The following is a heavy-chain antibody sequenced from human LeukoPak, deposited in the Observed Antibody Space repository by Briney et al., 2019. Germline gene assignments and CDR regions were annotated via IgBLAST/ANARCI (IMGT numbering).Heavy chain of an antibody. Sequence: ASVKVSCKASGYTFTGYYMHWVRQAPGQGLEWMGWINPNSGGTNYAQKFQGRVTMTRDTSISTAYMELSRLRSEDTAVYYCARGFNIRGTSPKLVVSWFDPWGQGTLVTVSS. V-gene: IGHV1-2*02. D-gene: IGHD2-2*01. CDR3: ARGFNIRGTSPKLVVSWFDP. J-gene: IGHJ5*02. CDR1: GYTFTGYY. CDR2: INPNSGGT.